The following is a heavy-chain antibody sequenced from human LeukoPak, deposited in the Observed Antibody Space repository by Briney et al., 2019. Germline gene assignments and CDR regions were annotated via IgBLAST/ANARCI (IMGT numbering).Heavy chain of an antibody. V-gene: IGHV3-30*18. CDR1: GFTLSSYG. CDR2: ISYDGSNK. D-gene: IGHD2-8*02. CDR3: AKLVLRDGNFDY. Sequence: GGSLRPSCAASGFTLSSYGMHWVRQAPGKGLEWVAVISYDGSNKYYADSVKGRFTISRDNSKNTLYLQMNSLRAEDTAVYYCAKLVLRDGNFDYWGQGTLVTVSS. J-gene: IGHJ4*02.